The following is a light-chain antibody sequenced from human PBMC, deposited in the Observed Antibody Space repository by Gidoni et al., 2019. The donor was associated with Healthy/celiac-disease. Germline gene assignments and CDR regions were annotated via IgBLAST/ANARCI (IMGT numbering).Light chain of an antibody. CDR3: QQRSNWPT. Sequence: EIVLTQSPATLSLSPGERATLSCRASQSVNSYLAWYQQKPVQAPRLLIYDASTRATGIPARFSGSGSGTDFTLTISSLEPEDFAVYYCQQRSNWPTFGGGTKVEIK. CDR2: DAS. J-gene: IGKJ4*01. V-gene: IGKV3-11*01. CDR1: QSVNSY.